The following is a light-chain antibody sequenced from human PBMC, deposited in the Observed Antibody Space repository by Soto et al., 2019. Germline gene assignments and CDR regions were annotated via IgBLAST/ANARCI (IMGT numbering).Light chain of an antibody. CDR1: SSNIGSNY. J-gene: IGLJ2*01. V-gene: IGLV1-47*01. CDR2: RNN. Sequence: QSVLPKPPSASGTPGQRVTISCSGSSSNIGSNYVYWYQQLPGTAPKLLIYRNNQRPSGVPDRFAGSRSGTSASLAISGLRSEDEADYYCAAWDDSLKLVFGGGTKLTVL. CDR3: AAWDDSLKLV.